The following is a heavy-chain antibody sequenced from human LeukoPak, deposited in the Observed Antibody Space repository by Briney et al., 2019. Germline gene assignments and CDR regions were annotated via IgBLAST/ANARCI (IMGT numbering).Heavy chain of an antibody. CDR2: MNPSSGVT. V-gene: IGHV1-2*02. Sequence: APVQVSCKASGYTFTGYFMHWVRQAPGQRLEWMGWMNPSSGVTSFAQKFQGRVTMTRDTSISTAYMELNRLKSDDTAVYYCARGRATSMAAAGTPWFDPWGQGTLVTVSS. CDR3: ARGRATSMAAAGTPWFDP. D-gene: IGHD6-13*01. J-gene: IGHJ5*02. CDR1: GYTFTGYF.